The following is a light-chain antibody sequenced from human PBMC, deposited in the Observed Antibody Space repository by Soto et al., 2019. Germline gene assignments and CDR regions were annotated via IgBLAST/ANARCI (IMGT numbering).Light chain of an antibody. CDR3: SSYTSSSPHVV. Sequence: QSVLTQPASVSGSPGQSITISCTGTSSDVGGYNYVSWYQQHSGTAPKLMIYEVSNRPSGVSNRFSGSKSGNTASLTISGLQAEDEADYYCSSYTSSSPHVVFGGGTKVTVL. CDR2: EVS. J-gene: IGLJ2*01. CDR1: SSDVGGYNY. V-gene: IGLV2-14*01.